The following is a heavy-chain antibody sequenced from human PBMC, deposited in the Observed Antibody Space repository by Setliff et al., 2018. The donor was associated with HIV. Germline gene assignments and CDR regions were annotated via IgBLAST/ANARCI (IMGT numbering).Heavy chain of an antibody. Sequence: PSETLSLTCSVSGDSISSGSYFWGWIRQTPGKGLEWIGNIYYTGFAYYNPSLKSRITMSVDTSKNQFSLKLTSVAAADTAVYYCARHSDIAPRRTYFDYWGQGTLVTVSS. CDR2: IYYTGFA. J-gene: IGHJ4*02. V-gene: IGHV4-39*01. CDR1: GDSISSGSYF. D-gene: IGHD6-6*01. CDR3: ARHSDIAPRRTYFDY.